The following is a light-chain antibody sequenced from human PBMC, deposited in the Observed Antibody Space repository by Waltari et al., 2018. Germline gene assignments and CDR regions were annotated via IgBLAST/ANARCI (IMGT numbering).Light chain of an antibody. CDR1: HNIDSY. CDR2: VAS. V-gene: IGKV1-39*01. J-gene: IGKJ3*01. Sequence: DIQMTQSPSSLSASVGDRVTITCRASHNIDSYLNWYQQKPGRAPNLLIYVASSLQSGVPSRFSGSGSGTDFALTISSLQPEDFATYYCQQSYCTPFTFGPGTKVDI. CDR3: QQSYCTPFT.